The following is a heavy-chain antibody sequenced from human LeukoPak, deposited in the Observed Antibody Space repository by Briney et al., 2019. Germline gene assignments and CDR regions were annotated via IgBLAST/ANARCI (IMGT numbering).Heavy chain of an antibody. D-gene: IGHD5-12*01. CDR1: GFTFSSYA. CDR2: ISGSGGST. J-gene: IGHJ4*02. Sequence: GGSLRLSCAASGFTFSSYAMSWVRQAPGKGLEWVSAISGSGGSTYYADSVKGRFTISRDNSKNTLYPQMNSLRAEDTAVYYCAKSRRGYSGYGYYFDYWGQGTLVTVSS. V-gene: IGHV3-23*01. CDR3: AKSRRGYSGYGYYFDY.